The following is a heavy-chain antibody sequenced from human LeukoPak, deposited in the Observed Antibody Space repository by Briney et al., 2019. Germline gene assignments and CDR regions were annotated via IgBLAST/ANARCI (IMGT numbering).Heavy chain of an antibody. Sequence: GGSLRLSCAASGFTFSRNVMHWVRQAPGKGLEWVALISYDGNNKFYADSVQGRFTISRDNSRNTLYLQMNSLRGEDTAVYYCARGTKRDSSNWKFYYFYYMDVWGKGTTVTVSS. CDR3: ARGTKRDSSNWKFYYFYYMDV. CDR2: ISYDGNNK. J-gene: IGHJ6*03. D-gene: IGHD6-13*01. CDR1: GFTFSRNV. V-gene: IGHV3-30*04.